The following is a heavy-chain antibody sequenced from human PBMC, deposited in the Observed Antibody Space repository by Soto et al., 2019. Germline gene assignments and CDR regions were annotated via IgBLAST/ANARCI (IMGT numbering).Heavy chain of an antibody. D-gene: IGHD5-18*01. J-gene: IGHJ4*02. Sequence: RASVKVSCKSSGYACTGYYIHWVRQSPGQGLEWMGWINPNSGDTNYAQKFQGRVTMTRDTSFSTAYMELSSLRSDDTAVYYCATRYSYVHFWGQGTLVTVSS. CDR1: GYACTGYY. CDR3: ATRYSYVHF. V-gene: IGHV1-2*02. CDR2: INPNSGDT.